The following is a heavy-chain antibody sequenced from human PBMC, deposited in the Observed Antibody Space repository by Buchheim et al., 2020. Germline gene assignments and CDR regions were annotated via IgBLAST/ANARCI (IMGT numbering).Heavy chain of an antibody. CDR1: GFTFSSYA. D-gene: IGHD1-26*01. CDR3: AKDQYSGSYVGVSPFDY. Sequence: EVQLLESGGGLVQPGGSLRLSCAASGFTFSSYAMSWVRQAPGQGLEWVSAISGSGGSTYYADSVQGRFTISRDNSKNTLYLQMNSRRAEDTAVYYCAKDQYSGSYVGVSPFDYWGQGTL. J-gene: IGHJ4*02. V-gene: IGHV3-23*01. CDR2: ISGSGGST.